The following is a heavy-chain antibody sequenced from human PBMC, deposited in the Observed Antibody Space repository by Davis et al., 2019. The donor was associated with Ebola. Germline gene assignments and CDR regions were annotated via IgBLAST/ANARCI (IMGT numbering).Heavy chain of an antibody. CDR1: GYTFTSYG. CDR2: FDPEDGET. Sequence: ASVKVSCKASGYTFTSYGISWVRQAPGQGLEWMGGFDPEDGETIYAQKFQGRVTMTEDTSTDTAYMELSSLRSDDTAVYYCARGVESYQLLWWAEFDPWGQGTLVTVSS. V-gene: IGHV1-24*01. CDR3: ARGVESYQLLWWAEFDP. J-gene: IGHJ5*02. D-gene: IGHD2-2*01.